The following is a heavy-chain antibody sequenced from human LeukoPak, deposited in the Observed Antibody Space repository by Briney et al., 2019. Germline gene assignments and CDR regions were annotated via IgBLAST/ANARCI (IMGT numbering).Heavy chain of an antibody. CDR1: GYTFTGYY. Sequence: GASVKVSCKASGYTFTGYYMHWVRQAPGQGLEWMGWINPNSGGTNYAQKFQGRVTMTRDTTISTAYMELSRLRSDDTAVYYCARVGTRTMITPIGYWGQGTLVTVSS. V-gene: IGHV1-2*02. J-gene: IGHJ4*02. CDR3: ARVGTRTMITPIGY. D-gene: IGHD3-16*01. CDR2: INPNSGGT.